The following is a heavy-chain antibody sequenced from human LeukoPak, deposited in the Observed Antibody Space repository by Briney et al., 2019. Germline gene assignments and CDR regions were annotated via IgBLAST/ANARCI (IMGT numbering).Heavy chain of an antibody. V-gene: IGHV1-8*01. J-gene: IGHJ6*02. CDR1: GYTFTSYD. CDR3: AREEGASHHYYYYYGMDV. CDR2: MNPNSGNT. Sequence: ASVKVSCKASGYTFTSYDINWVRQATGQGLEWMGWMNPNSGNTGYAQKFQGRVTMTRNTSIGTAYMELSSLRSEDTAVYYCAREEGASHHYYYYYGMDVWGQGTTVTVSS.